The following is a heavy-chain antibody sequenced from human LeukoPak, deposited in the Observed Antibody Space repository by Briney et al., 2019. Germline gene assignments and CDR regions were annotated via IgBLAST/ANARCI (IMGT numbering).Heavy chain of an antibody. CDR1: GFTFSDEY. CDR2: ISNSGSYT. J-gene: IGHJ4*02. CDR3: ARSRGAGPAAYFDY. D-gene: IGHD6-19*01. Sequence: GGSLRLSCAASGFTFSDEYMSWIRQAPGKGLEWVSYISNSGSYTNYADSVKGRFTISRDNAKNSLYLQMSSLRADDTAVYYCARSRGAGPAAYFDYWGQGTLITVSS. V-gene: IGHV3-11*03.